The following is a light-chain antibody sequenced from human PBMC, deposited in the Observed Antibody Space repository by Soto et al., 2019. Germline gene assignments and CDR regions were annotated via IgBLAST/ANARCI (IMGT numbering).Light chain of an antibody. CDR3: QQRSNWPPIT. J-gene: IGKJ5*01. CDR1: QSVSSY. CDR2: DAS. V-gene: IGKV3-11*01. Sequence: VLTPSEGNLSLSPGERATLSCSASQSVSSYLAWYQQKPGQAPRLLIYDASNRATGIPARFSGSGSGTDFTLTISSLEPEDFAVYYCQQRSNWPPITFGQGTRLEI.